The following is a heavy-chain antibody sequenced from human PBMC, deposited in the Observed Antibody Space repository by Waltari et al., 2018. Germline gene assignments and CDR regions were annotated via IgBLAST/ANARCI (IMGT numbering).Heavy chain of an antibody. Sequence: QVQLQESGPGLVKPSETLSLTCTVSCYSIRRGYYWGWLRQPPGKGLEWIGSIYHSGSTYYNPSLKSRVTISVDTSKNQFSLKLSSVTAADTAVYYCARAYNWNYEGYFDYWGQGTLVTVSS. J-gene: IGHJ4*02. D-gene: IGHD1-7*01. V-gene: IGHV4-38-2*02. CDR1: CYSIRRGYY. CDR3: ARAYNWNYEGYFDY. CDR2: IYHSGST.